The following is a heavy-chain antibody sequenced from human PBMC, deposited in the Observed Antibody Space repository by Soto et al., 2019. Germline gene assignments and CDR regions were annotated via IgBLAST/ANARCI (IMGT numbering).Heavy chain of an antibody. CDR1: GFTVSSNY. V-gene: IGHV3-53*01. D-gene: IGHD2-15*01. CDR3: ARVGCSGGSCWLGGWFDP. J-gene: IGHJ5*02. CDR2: IYSGGST. Sequence: PGGSLRLSCAASGFTVSSNYMSWVRQAPGKGLEWVSVIYSGGSTYYADSVKGRFTISRDNSKNTLYLQMNSLRAEDTAVYYCARVGCSGGSCWLGGWFDPWGQRTLVTVSS.